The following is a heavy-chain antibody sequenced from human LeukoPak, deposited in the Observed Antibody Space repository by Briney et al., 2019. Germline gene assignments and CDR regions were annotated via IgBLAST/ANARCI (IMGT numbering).Heavy chain of an antibody. D-gene: IGHD4-17*01. CDR3: ARGQNGDADDAFDI. V-gene: IGHV4-59*12. J-gene: IGHJ3*02. Sequence: PSETLSLTCTVSGGSISSYYWSWIRQPPGKGLEWIGYIYYSGSTNYNPSLKSRVTISVDTSKNQFSLKLSSVTAADTAVYYCARGQNGDADDAFDIWGQGTMVTVSS. CDR2: IYYSGST. CDR1: GGSISSYY.